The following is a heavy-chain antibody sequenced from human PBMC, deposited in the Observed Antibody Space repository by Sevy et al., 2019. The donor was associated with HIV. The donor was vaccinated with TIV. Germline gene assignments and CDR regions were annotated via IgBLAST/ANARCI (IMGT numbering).Heavy chain of an antibody. CDR2: ITGGGGST. J-gene: IGHJ5*02. CDR1: GFTFSSYA. CDR3: AKNMVWFDP. D-gene: IGHD2-8*01. Sequence: GGSLRLSCAASGFTFSSYAMNWVRQAPGKGLEWVSTITGGGGSTYYTDSVKGRFTISRDNSKNTLYLQMNSLRVDDTAVYYCAKNMVWFDPWGQGTLVTVSS. V-gene: IGHV3-23*01.